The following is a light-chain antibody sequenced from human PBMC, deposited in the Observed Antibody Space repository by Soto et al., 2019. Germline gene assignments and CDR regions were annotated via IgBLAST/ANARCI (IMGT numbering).Light chain of an antibody. Sequence: QSALTQPASVSGSPAQSITISCTGTSSDVGGYNYVSWYQQHPGKAPKLMIYDVNNRPSGVSNRFSGSKSGNTASLTISGLQAEDEADYYCSSYTGSSTYVVFGGGTKLTVL. CDR2: DVN. CDR1: SSDVGGYNY. CDR3: SSYTGSSTYVV. V-gene: IGLV2-14*01. J-gene: IGLJ2*01.